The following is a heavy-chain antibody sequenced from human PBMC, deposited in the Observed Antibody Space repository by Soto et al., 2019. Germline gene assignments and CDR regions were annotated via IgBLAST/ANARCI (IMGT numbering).Heavy chain of an antibody. CDR3: ARQTGYYYDSSGYSSPGDFDY. CDR2: IYYSGST. J-gene: IGHJ4*02. Sequence: SETLSVTYTVSGGSISSSSYYWGWIRQPPGKGLEWIGSIYYSGSTYYNPSLKSRVTISVDTSKNQFSLKLSSVTAADTAVYYCARQTGYYYDSSGYSSPGDFDYWGQGTLVTVS. D-gene: IGHD3-22*01. CDR1: GGSISSSSYY. V-gene: IGHV4-39*01.